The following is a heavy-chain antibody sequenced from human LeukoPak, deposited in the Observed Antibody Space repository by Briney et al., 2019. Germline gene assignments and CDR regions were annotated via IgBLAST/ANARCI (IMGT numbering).Heavy chain of an antibody. CDR3: ARGESDSRTYSPGDF. J-gene: IGHJ4*02. V-gene: IGHV3-30*04. Sequence: RGSLRLSCAASGFTLSSYAIHWVRQAPGKGLQWVAVISYDGINKYYADSVKGRFTISRDNSKNTLYLQMNSLRTEDAAVYYCARGESDSRTYSPGDFWGQGTLVTVSS. CDR2: ISYDGINK. D-gene: IGHD1-26*01. CDR1: GFTLSSYA.